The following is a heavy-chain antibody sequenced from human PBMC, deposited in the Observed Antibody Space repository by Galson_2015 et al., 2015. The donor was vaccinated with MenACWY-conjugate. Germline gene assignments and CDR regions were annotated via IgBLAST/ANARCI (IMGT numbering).Heavy chain of an antibody. CDR3: ARMHIVVEATDAFDI. CDR1: GFSLSTYEMC. Sequence: PALVKPTQTLTLTCTFSGFSLSTYEMCIYWVRQPPGKALEWLARIAWRDNKYYTTSLKTRLTISKDTSTNQMVLTMTNVDPVDTATYYCARMHIVVEATDAFDIWGQGTMVTVSS. J-gene: IGHJ3*02. CDR2: IAWRDNK. D-gene: IGHD3-22*01. V-gene: IGHV2-70*11.